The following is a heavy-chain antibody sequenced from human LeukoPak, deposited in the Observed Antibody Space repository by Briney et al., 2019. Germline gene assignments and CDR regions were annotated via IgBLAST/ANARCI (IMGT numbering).Heavy chain of an antibody. Sequence: GGSLRLSCAASGFTFSSFWMHWIRQVPGKGLVWVSGINSDGSIRSCADSVKGRFSISRDNSKNTLYLQMNSLRAEDTAVYYCAKVRVVFNWNYAYYFDSWGQGTLVTVSS. CDR3: AKVRVVFNWNYAYYFDS. V-gene: IGHV3-74*01. CDR2: INSDGSIR. CDR1: GFTFSSFW. D-gene: IGHD1-7*01. J-gene: IGHJ4*02.